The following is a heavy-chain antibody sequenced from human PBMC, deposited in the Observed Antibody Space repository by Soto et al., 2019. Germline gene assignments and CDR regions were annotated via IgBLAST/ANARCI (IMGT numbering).Heavy chain of an antibody. CDR1: GFTFSIYS. Sequence: PEGSLRLSCAASGFTFSIYSMNWVRQAPGKGLEWVSSISSSSSYIYYADSVKGRFTISRDNAKNSLYLQMNSLRAEDTAVYYCARDSVPPRITIFGVARAHDAFDIWCQEKMVTVSS. CDR3: ARDSVPPRITIFGVARAHDAFDI. D-gene: IGHD3-3*01. V-gene: IGHV3-21*01. CDR2: ISSSSSYI. J-gene: IGHJ3*02.